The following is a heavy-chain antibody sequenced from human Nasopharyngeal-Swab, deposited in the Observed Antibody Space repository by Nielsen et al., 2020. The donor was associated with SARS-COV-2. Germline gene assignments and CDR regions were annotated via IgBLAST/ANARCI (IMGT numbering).Heavy chain of an antibody. CDR3: ARDPTSVAGTGDYYYGMDV. D-gene: IGHD6-19*01. CDR2: INPNSGGT. J-gene: IGHJ6*02. Sequence: ASVKVSCKASGYTFTGYYMHWVRQAPGQGLEWMGRINPNSGGTNYAQKFQDRATMTRDTSISTAYMELSRLRSDDTAVYYCARDPTSVAGTGDYYYGMDVWGQGTTVTVSS. CDR1: GYTFTGYY. V-gene: IGHV1-2*06.